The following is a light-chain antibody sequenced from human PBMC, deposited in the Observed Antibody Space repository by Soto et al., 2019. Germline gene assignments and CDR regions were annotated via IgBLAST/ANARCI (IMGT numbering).Light chain of an antibody. CDR2: GAS. V-gene: IGKV3-20*01. CDR1: QSVSSSY. CDR3: QQYGSSPRT. Sequence: EIVLTQSPGTLSLSPGERATLSCRASQSVSSSYLAWYQQKPGQAPRLLIYGASSRATGIPDRVSGSGSGTDFMLTISRLEPEDFAVYYCQQYGSSPRTFGQGTKVEIK. J-gene: IGKJ1*01.